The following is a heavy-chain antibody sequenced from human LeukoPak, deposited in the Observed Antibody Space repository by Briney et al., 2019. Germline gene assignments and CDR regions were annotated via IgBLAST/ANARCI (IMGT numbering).Heavy chain of an antibody. CDR2: ISYDGSNK. D-gene: IGHD1-1*01. CDR3: ARYDARCGRDV. Sequence: GGSLRLSCAASGFTFSSYAMHWVRQAPGKGLEWVAVISYDGSNKYYADSVKGRFTISRDNSKNTLYLQMNSLRAEDTAVYYCARYDARCGRDVWGQGTTVTVSS. CDR1: GFTFSSYA. J-gene: IGHJ6*02. V-gene: IGHV3-30-3*01.